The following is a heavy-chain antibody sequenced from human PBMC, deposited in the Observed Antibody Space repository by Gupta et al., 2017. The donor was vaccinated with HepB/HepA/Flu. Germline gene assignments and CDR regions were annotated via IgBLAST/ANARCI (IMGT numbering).Heavy chain of an antibody. J-gene: IGHJ4*02. V-gene: IGHV3-53*01. Sequence: VTVSSNYMSWVRQAPGKGLEWVSVIYSGGSTYYADSVKGRFTISRDNSKNTLYLQMNSLRAEDTAVYYCASAWELPFDYWGQGTLVTVSS. CDR2: IYSGGST. CDR1: VTVSSNY. CDR3: ASAWELPFDY. D-gene: IGHD1-26*01.